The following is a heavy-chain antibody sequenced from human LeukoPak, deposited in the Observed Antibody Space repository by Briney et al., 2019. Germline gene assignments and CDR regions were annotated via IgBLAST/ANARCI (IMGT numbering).Heavy chain of an antibody. D-gene: IGHD6-19*01. CDR2: IYYSGNT. CDR1: GGSISNYF. Sequence: KPSETLSLTCTVSGGSISNYFWSWIRQAPGKGLEYIGFIYYSGNTNYNPSFKSRVTISVDTSKKQFSLKLSSVTAADTAVYYCARDLAYRSSLRGTFDIWGQGTKVTVSS. CDR3: ARDLAYRSSLRGTFDI. J-gene: IGHJ3*02. V-gene: IGHV4-59*01.